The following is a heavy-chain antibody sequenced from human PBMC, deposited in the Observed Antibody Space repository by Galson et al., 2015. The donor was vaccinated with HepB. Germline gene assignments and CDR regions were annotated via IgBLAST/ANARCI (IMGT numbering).Heavy chain of an antibody. V-gene: IGHV3-74*01. D-gene: IGHD3-10*01. CDR3: ARGLEGGHYFLRGWQSRNNYFDP. CDR2: IKPDGCDT. J-gene: IGHJ5*02. CDR1: GFTFGDYW. Sequence: SLRLSCAASGFTFGDYWMHWVRQAPGKGLVWVSRIKPDGCDTYYADSVRGRFTISRDNAKNTLYLQMNSLRGEDTAVYFCARGLEGGHYFLRGWQSRNNYFDPWGPGTLVTVSS.